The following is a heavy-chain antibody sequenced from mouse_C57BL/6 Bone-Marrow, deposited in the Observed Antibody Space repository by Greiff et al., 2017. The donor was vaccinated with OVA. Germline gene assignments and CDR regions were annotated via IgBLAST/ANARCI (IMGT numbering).Heavy chain of an antibody. V-gene: IGHV1-19*01. CDR1: GYTFTDYY. Sequence: DVQLQESGPVLVKPGASVKMSCKASGYTFTDYYMNWVKQSHGKSLEWIGVINPYNGGTSYNQKFKGKATLTVDKSSSTAYMELNSLTSEDSAVYYCAVITPGYFDYWGQGTTLTVSS. J-gene: IGHJ2*01. CDR3: AVITPGYFDY. D-gene: IGHD1-1*01. CDR2: INPYNGGT.